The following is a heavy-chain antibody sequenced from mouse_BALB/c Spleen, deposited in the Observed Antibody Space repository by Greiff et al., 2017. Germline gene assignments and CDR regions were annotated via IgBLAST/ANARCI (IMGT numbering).Heavy chain of an antibody. V-gene: IGHV2-2*02. CDR3: ASNFAY. J-gene: IGHJ3*01. CDR2: IWSGGST. Sequence: VKLQESGPGLVQPSQSLSITCTVSGFSLTSYGVHWVRQSPGKGLEWLGVIWSGGSTDYNAAFISRLSISKDNSKSQVFFKMNSLQANDTAIYYCASNFAYWGQGTLVTVSA. CDR1: GFSLTSYG.